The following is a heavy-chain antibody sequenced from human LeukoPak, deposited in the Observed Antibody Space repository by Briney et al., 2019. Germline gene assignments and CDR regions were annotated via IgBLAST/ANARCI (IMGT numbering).Heavy chain of an antibody. J-gene: IGHJ5*02. V-gene: IGHV4-59*01. Sequence: SETLSLTCTVSGGSIRSYYWSWIRQPPGKRLEWIGYISDSGSTNYNPSLKSRVTISIDTSKNQFSLKVNSVTAADTAVYYCARGQLQRYNSGWYVNWFDPWGQGTLVSVSS. D-gene: IGHD6-19*01. CDR2: ISDSGST. CDR1: GGSIRSYY. CDR3: ARGQLQRYNSGWYVNWFDP.